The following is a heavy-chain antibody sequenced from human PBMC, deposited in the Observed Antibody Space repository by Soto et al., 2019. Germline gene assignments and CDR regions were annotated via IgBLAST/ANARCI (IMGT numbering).Heavy chain of an antibody. CDR2: ISDSGGST. D-gene: IGHD2-15*01. J-gene: IGHJ4*02. CDR3: AKSGGWSSARAIEY. CDR1: GFTFSSYA. Sequence: VQLLASGGGLVQPGGSLRLSCAASGFTFSSYAMSWVRQVPGTGLECVSIISDSGGSTSYEDSLKGRFTISRDNSKNTLYLQMNSLRVEDTAVYYCAKSGGWSSARAIEYWGQGTLVAVSS. V-gene: IGHV3-23*01.